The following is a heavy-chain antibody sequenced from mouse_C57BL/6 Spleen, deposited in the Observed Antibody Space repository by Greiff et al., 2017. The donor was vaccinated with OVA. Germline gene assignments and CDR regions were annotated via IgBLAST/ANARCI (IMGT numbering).Heavy chain of an antibody. CDR1: GYTFTDYN. CDR3: ARRGFTTVAYYYAMDY. J-gene: IGHJ4*01. V-gene: IGHV1-18*01. D-gene: IGHD1-1*01. Sequence: EVQLQQSGPELVKPGASVKIPCKASGYTFTDYNMDWVKQSHGKSLEWIGDINPNNGGTIYNQKFKGKATLTVDKSSSTAYMELRSLTSEDTAVYYCARRGFTTVAYYYAMDYWGQGTSVTVSS. CDR2: INPNNGGT.